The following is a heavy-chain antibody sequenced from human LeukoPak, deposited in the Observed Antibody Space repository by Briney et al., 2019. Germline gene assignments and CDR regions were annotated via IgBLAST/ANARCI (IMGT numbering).Heavy chain of an antibody. CDR1: GGTFSSYA. CDR3: ARVGSSGHPYYFDY. V-gene: IGHV1-2*02. CDR2: INPNSGGT. Sequence: ASVKVSCKASGGTFSSYAISWVRQAPGQGLEWMGWINPNSGGTNYAQKFQGRVTMTRDTSISTAYMELSRLRSDDTAVYYCARVGSSGHPYYFDYWGQGTLVTVSP. J-gene: IGHJ4*02. D-gene: IGHD3-22*01.